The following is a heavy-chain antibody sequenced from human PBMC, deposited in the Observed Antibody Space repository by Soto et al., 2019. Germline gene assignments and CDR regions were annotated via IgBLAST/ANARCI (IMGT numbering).Heavy chain of an antibody. CDR1: GGSISSGDYY. D-gene: IGHD3-10*01. V-gene: IGHV4-30-4*01. J-gene: IGHJ6*02. CDR2: IHYSGST. CDR3: GRAHCDFQRLVHYYYRLAV. Sequence: PSETLSLSCTVSGGSISSGDYYWSWFRQPPGKGLEWIGYIHYSGSTYHNPSLKSRVTISVDTSKNQFSLKLTSVTAADTAVYYFGRAHCDFQRLVHYYYRLAVPARGTSVTVS.